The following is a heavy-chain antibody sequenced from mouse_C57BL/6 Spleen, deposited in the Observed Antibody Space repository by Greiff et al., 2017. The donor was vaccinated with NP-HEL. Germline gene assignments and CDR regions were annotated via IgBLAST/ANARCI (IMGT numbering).Heavy chain of an antibody. CDR1: GYTFTSYW. CDR2: IDPSDSYT. J-gene: IGHJ3*01. V-gene: IGHV1-50*01. D-gene: IGHD2-2*01. CDR3: AREGYARGFAY. Sequence: QVQLQQPGAELVKPGASVKLSCKASGYTFTSYWMQWVKQRPGQGLEWIGEIDPSDSYTNYNQKFKGKATLTVDTSSSTAYMQLSSLTSEDSAVYYCAREGYARGFAYWGQGTLVTVSA.